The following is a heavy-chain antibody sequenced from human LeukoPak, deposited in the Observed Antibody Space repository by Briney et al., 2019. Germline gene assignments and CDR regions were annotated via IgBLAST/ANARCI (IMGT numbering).Heavy chain of an antibody. J-gene: IGHJ4*02. CDR2: ISGSGGST. Sequence: GGSLRLSCAASGFTFSSYGMSWVRQAPGKGLEWVSSISGSGGSTFYADSVKGRFTISRDNSKNTLYLQMNSLRAEDTAVYYCAKSMIVVVITSGYFDYWGQGTLVTVSS. D-gene: IGHD3-22*01. CDR3: AKSMIVVVITSGYFDY. CDR1: GFTFSSYG. V-gene: IGHV3-23*01.